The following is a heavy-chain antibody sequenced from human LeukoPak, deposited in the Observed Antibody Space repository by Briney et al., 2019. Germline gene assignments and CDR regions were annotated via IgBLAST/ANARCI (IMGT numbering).Heavy chain of an antibody. Sequence: ASVTVSCKASGYTFTGYYMHWVRQAPGQGLEWMGWINPNSGGTNYAQKFQGRVTMTRDTSISTAYMELSRLRSDDTAVYYCARDLRFGWELLEGHDAFDIWGQGTMVTVSS. CDR3: ARDLRFGWELLEGHDAFDI. CDR2: INPNSGGT. J-gene: IGHJ3*02. D-gene: IGHD1-26*01. CDR1: GYTFTGYY. V-gene: IGHV1-2*02.